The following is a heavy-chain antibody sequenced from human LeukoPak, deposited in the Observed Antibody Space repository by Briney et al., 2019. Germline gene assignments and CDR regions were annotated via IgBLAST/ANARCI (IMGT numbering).Heavy chain of an antibody. D-gene: IGHD2-21*02. CDR3: AGPYCGGDCYSGGYYYYYGMDV. J-gene: IGHJ6*02. CDR1: GGSISSISYY. CDR2: IYYSGST. Sequence: SETLSLTCTVSGGSISSISYYWGWIRQPPGKGLEWIGSIYYSGSTYYNPSLKSRVTISVDTSKNQFSLKLSSVTAADTAVYYCAGPYCGGDCYSGGYYYYYGMDVWGQGTTVTVSS. V-gene: IGHV4-39*01.